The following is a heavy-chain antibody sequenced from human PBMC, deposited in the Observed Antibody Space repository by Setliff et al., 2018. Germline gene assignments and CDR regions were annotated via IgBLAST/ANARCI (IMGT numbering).Heavy chain of an antibody. CDR3: AKGFDYGSGICDY. CDR2: ITGNGGGA. J-gene: IGHJ4*02. CDR1: GLSYSTYS. Sequence: TGGSLRLSCTASGLSYSTYSMTWVRQAPGKGLEWVSTITGNGGGAFYADSVEGRFTISRDNPKNTLYLQMNGLRAEDTAVYYCAKGFDYGSGICDYWGQGTPVTVSS. V-gene: IGHV3-23*01. D-gene: IGHD3-10*01.